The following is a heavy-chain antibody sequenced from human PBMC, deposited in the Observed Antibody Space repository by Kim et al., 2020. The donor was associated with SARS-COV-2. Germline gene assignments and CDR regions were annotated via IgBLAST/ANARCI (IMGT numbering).Heavy chain of an antibody. Sequence: GGSLRLSCAASGFTFSSYSMNWVRQAPGKGLEWVSSISSSSSYIYYADSVKGRFTISRDNAKNSLYLQMNSLSAEDTAVYYCARDYHGDYAFDYWGQGTLVTVSS. V-gene: IGHV3-21*01. D-gene: IGHD4-17*01. CDR3: ARDYHGDYAFDY. CDR1: GFTFSSYS. CDR2: ISSSSSYI. J-gene: IGHJ4*02.